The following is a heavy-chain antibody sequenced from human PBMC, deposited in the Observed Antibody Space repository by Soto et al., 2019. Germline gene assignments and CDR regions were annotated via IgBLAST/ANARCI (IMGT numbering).Heavy chain of an antibody. V-gene: IGHV4-34*01. CDR1: GGSFSGYY. Sequence: SSETLSLTCAVYGGSFSGYYWSWIRQPPGKGLEWIGEINHSGNTNYNPSLKSRVTMSVDTSKNQLFLNLSSVTAADTAMYYCARHHVRGRTIAGAAEFWGQGTLVTSPQ. CDR3: ARHHVRGRTIAGAAEF. CDR2: INHSGNT. J-gene: IGHJ4*02. D-gene: IGHD6-13*01.